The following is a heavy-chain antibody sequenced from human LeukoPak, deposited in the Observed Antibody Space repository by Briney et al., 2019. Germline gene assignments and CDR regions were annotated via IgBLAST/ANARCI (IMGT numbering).Heavy chain of an antibody. D-gene: IGHD2-15*01. CDR2: INHSGST. V-gene: IGHV4-34*01. Sequence: SEALSLTCAVYGGSFSGYYWSWIRQPPGKGLEWIGEINHSGSTNYNPSLKSRVTISVDTSKNQFSLKLSSVTAADTAVYYCARGRWVTRRFTTPALVGAEYFQHWGQGTLVTVSS. J-gene: IGHJ1*01. CDR1: GGSFSGYY. CDR3: ARGRWVTRRFTTPALVGAEYFQH.